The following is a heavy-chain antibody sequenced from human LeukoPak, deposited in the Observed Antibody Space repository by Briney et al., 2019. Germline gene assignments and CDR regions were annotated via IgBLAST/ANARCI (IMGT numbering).Heavy chain of an antibody. CDR1: GGSISSYY. CDR2: IYTSGST. D-gene: IGHD3-9*01. J-gene: IGHJ2*01. V-gene: IGHV4-4*07. Sequence: SETLSLTCTVSGGSISSYYWSWIRQPAGKGLEWIGRIYTSGSTNYNPSLKSRVTMSVDTSKNQFSLKLSSVTAADTAVHYCARVSSYYDILTGYYNHWYFDLWGRGTLVTVSS. CDR3: ARVSSYYDILTGYYNHWYFDL.